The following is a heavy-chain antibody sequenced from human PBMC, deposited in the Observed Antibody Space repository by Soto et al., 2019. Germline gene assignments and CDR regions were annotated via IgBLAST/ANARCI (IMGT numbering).Heavy chain of an antibody. J-gene: IGHJ6*02. CDR1: GGSISSSSYY. Sequence: PSETLSLTCTVSGGSISSSSYYWGWIRQPPGKGLEWIGSIYYSGSTYYNPSLKSRVTISVDTSKNQFSLKLSSVTAADTAVYYCARDRWGDSSSWYYYYYGMDVWGQGTTVTVSS. D-gene: IGHD6-13*01. V-gene: IGHV4-39*07. CDR3: ARDRWGDSSSWYYYYYGMDV. CDR2: IYYSGST.